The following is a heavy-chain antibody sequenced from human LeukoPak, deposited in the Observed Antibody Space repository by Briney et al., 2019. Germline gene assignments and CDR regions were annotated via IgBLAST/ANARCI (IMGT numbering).Heavy chain of an antibody. CDR3: AKDSSGWYQPSFDY. CDR1: GFTFDGYA. Sequence: GRSLRLSCAASGFTFDGYAMHWVRQAPGKGLEWVSGIGWNGNIITYADSVKGRFTISRDNVKNSLYLQLNSLRAEDTALYYCAKDSSGWYQPSFDYWGQGTLVTVSS. D-gene: IGHD6-19*01. J-gene: IGHJ4*02. CDR2: IGWNGNII. V-gene: IGHV3-9*01.